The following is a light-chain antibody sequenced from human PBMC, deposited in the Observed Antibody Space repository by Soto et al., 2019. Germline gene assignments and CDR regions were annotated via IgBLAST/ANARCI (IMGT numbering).Light chain of an antibody. Sequence: DIQMTQSPSSLSASVGDRVTITCRASQSISSYLNWYQQKPGKAPKLLIYDASNLETGVPSRFSGSGSGTDFTFTISSLQPEDIATYYCQQYDNPWTFGQGTKVDIK. CDR2: DAS. CDR3: QQYDNPWT. J-gene: IGKJ1*01. V-gene: IGKV1-33*01. CDR1: QSISSY.